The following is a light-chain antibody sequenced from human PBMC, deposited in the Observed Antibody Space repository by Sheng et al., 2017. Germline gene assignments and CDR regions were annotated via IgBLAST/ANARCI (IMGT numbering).Light chain of an antibody. CDR2: KAS. J-gene: IGKJ3*01. V-gene: IGKV1-5*03. CDR1: QSINSW. CDR3: LQHSSLPFT. Sequence: DIQMTQSPSTLSASVGDRVTITCRASQSINSWLAWYQQKPGKAPKLLIYKASSLESGVPSRFSGSGSGTEFTLTISSLQPEDFATYYCLQHSSLPFTFGPGTKVDMK.